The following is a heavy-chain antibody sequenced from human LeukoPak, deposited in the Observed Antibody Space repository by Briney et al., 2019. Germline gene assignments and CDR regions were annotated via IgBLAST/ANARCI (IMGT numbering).Heavy chain of an antibody. D-gene: IGHD2-15*01. CDR3: VIGVGWQPDY. CDR2: IYKIGTT. J-gene: IGHJ4*02. CDR1: GDSVTGYY. Sequence: SETLSLTCTVFGDSVTGYYLNWVRQPPGRGLEWIGHIYKIGTTNYNPSLKSRLTISADTSKNQFSLKLRSVTAADTAVYYCVIGVGWQPDYWGQGALVTVSS. V-gene: IGHV4-59*02.